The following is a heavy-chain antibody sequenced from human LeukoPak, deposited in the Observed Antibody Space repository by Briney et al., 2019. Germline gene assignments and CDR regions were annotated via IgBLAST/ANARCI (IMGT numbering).Heavy chain of an antibody. V-gene: IGHV3-30-3*01. Sequence: GGSLRLSCAASGFTFSSYAMHWVRQAPGKGLEWVAVISYDGSNKYYADSVKGRFTISRDNSKNTLYLQMNSLRAVDTAVYYCARERADYFDYWGQGTLVTVSS. CDR3: ARERADYFDY. CDR2: ISYDGSNK. J-gene: IGHJ4*02. CDR1: GFTFSSYA. D-gene: IGHD6-19*01.